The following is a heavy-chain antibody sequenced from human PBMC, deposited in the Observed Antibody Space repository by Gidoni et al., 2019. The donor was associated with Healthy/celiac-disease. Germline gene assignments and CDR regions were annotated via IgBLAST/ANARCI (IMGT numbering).Heavy chain of an antibody. Sequence: EVQLVVSGGGLVKPGGSLRLSCAASGFTFSNAWMSWVRQAPGMGLEWVGRIKSKTDGGTTDYAAHVKGRFTISRDDSKNTLYLQMNRLKTEDTAVYYCTTYGSGSSRGLRLIGGYWGQGTLVTVSS. CDR2: IKSKTDGGTT. D-gene: IGHD3-10*01. J-gene: IGHJ4*02. CDR1: GFTFSNAW. V-gene: IGHV3-15*01. CDR3: TTYGSGSSRGLRLIGGY.